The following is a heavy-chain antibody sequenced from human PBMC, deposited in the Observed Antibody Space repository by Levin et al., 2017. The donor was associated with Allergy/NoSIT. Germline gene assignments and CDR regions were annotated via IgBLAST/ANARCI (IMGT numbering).Heavy chain of an antibody. CDR1: GFTFSSYA. D-gene: IGHD4-17*01. J-gene: IGHJ4*02. V-gene: IGHV3-23*01. Sequence: GGSLRLSCAASGFTFSSYAMSWVRQAPGKGLEWVLGISGSGGSTYYADSVKGRFTISRDNSKNTLYLQMNSLRAEDTAVYYCAKGRVYGDYNFDYWGQGTLVTVSS. CDR2: ISGSGGST. CDR3: AKGRVYGDYNFDY.